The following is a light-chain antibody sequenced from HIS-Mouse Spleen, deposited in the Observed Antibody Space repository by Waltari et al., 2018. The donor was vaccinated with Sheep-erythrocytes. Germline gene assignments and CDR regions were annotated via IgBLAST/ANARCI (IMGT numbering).Light chain of an antibody. V-gene: IGLV2-23*03. CDR2: EGS. CDR1: SSDVGSYNL. CDR3: CSYAGSSTFDWV. Sequence: QSALTQPASVSGSPGQSITISCTGTSSDVGSYNLVSWYQQHPGKAPKLSIYEGSKRPSWVSNRFSGSKSGNTASLTISGLQAEDEADYYCCSYAGSSTFDWVFGGGTKLTVL. J-gene: IGLJ3*02.